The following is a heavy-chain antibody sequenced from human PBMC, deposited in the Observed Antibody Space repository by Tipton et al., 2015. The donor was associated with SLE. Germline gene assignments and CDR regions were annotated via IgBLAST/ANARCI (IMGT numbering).Heavy chain of an antibody. CDR3: AKGVDYYGMDV. CDR2: IGTAGDT. V-gene: IGHV3-13*04. CDR1: GFTFSSYD. J-gene: IGHJ6*02. Sequence: SLRLSCAASGFTFSSYDMHWVRQATGKGLEWVSAIGTAGDTYYPGSVKGRFTISRENAKNSLYLQMNSLRAEDTALYYCAKGVDYYGMDVWGQGTTVTVSS. D-gene: IGHD2-15*01.